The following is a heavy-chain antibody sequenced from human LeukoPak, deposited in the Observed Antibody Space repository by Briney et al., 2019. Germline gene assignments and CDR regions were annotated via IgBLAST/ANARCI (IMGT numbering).Heavy chain of an antibody. V-gene: IGHV3-21*01. D-gene: IGHD6-13*01. CDR1: GFTFSSYS. CDR3: ARDWGEDAKYSSSWHYFDY. CDR2: ISSSSSYI. Sequence: GGSLRLSCAASGFTFSSYSMNWVRQAPGKGLEWVSCISSSSSYIYYADSVKGRFTISRDNAKNSLYLQMNSLRAEDTAVYYCARDWGEDAKYSSSWHYFDYWGQGTLVTVSS. J-gene: IGHJ4*02.